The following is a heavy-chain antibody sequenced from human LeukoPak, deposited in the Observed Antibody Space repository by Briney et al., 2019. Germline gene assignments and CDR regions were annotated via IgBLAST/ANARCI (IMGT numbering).Heavy chain of an antibody. Sequence: GGSLRLSCAASGFTFSSYWMSWVRQAPGKGLEWVANIKQDGSEKYYVDSVKGRFTISRDNSKNTLYLQMKSLRAEDTAVYYCAKGHYYDSSGYYYRPELFDYWGQGTLVTVSS. CDR1: GFTFSSYW. J-gene: IGHJ4*02. V-gene: IGHV3-7*03. D-gene: IGHD3-22*01. CDR3: AKGHYYDSSGYYYRPELFDY. CDR2: IKQDGSEK.